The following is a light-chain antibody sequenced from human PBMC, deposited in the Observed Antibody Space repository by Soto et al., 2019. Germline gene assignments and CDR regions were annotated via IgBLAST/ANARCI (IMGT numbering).Light chain of an antibody. Sequence: DIQMTQSPSSLSASVGDRVTITCRASQSINTYLNWYQQKPGKAPNLLIFGASNLQTGVPSRFSGSGSGTFFTLTISSLQPEDFGTYYCQQSYITLLTVGGGTRVEI. J-gene: IGKJ4*01. CDR1: QSINTY. CDR3: QQSYITLLT. CDR2: GAS. V-gene: IGKV1-39*01.